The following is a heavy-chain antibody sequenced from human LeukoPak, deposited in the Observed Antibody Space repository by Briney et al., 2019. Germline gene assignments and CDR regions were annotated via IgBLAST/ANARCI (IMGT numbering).Heavy chain of an antibody. Sequence: GGSLRLSCAASGFTFSSYIMNWVRQAPGKGLEWVSSISSSSSYIYYADSVKGRFTISRDNAKNSLYLQMNSLRAEDTAVYYCARDPPRGYCGGDSCPDYWGQGTLVTVSS. D-gene: IGHD2-15*01. CDR2: ISSSSSYI. J-gene: IGHJ4*02. CDR1: GFTFSSYI. CDR3: ARDPPRGYCGGDSCPDY. V-gene: IGHV3-21*01.